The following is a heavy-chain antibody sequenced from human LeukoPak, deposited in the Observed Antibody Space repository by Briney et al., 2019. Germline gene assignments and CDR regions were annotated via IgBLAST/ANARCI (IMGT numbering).Heavy chain of an antibody. J-gene: IGHJ4*02. CDR1: GYTFTDYY. D-gene: IGHD3-22*01. V-gene: IGHV1-2*02. Sequence: GASVNASSKPSGYTFTDYYIHGVPQAPRQGRQWMGWINPNSGDTNYAQNFQGRVTMTRDTPINTAYIDRSRLQSGEPVIYYFQRGEWDLSYYDISGYYFFDYWGQGTLVTVSS. CDR2: INPNSGDT. CDR3: QRGEWDLSYYDISGYYFFDY.